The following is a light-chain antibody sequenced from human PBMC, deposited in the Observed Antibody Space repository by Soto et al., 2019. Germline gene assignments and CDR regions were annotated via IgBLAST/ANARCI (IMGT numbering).Light chain of an antibody. Sequence: EIVLTQSPGTLSLSPGERATLSCRSSQTVTNSYLAWYQQQPGQAPRLLIYDVSSRVTGIPDRFSGSGSGTDCTLAISGLESEYFAVYYCNHYGLSPRVGQGPKVEIK. J-gene: IGKJ1*01. V-gene: IGKV3-20*01. CDR3: NHYGLSPR. CDR1: QTVTNSY. CDR2: DVS.